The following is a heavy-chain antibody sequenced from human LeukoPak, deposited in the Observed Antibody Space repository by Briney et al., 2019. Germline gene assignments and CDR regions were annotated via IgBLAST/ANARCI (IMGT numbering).Heavy chain of an antibody. J-gene: IGHJ6*03. Sequence: SETLSLTCTVSGGSISSYYWSWIRQPPGKGLEWIGYIYYGGSTNYNPSLKSRVTISVDTSKNQFSLKLSSVTAADTAVYYCASTTVTTIYPYYYYYMDVWGKGTTVTVSS. CDR2: IYYGGST. D-gene: IGHD4-17*01. CDR3: ASTTVTTIYPYYYYYMDV. CDR1: GGSISSYY. V-gene: IGHV4-59*08.